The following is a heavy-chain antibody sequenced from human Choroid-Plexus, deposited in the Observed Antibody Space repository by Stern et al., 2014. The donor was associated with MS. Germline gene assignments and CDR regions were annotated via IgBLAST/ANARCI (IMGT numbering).Heavy chain of an antibody. D-gene: IGHD2-8*01. CDR3: AKDRQSLTYFFDH. Sequence: QVQLVQSGGGVVQPGRPLRLSCVASGFTFGSWAMHWVRQAPGKGLEWVAGVSYDGSNKYYADSVKGRFTISRDNSQNTLYMQISSLRPEDTAVYYCAKDRQSLTYFFDHWGQGSLVTVSS. J-gene: IGHJ5*02. CDR1: GFTFGSWA. CDR2: VSYDGSNK. V-gene: IGHV3-30*18.